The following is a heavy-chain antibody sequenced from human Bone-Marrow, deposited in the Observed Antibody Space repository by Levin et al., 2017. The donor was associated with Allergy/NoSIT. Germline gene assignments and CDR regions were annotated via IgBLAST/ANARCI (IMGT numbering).Heavy chain of an antibody. CDR3: VRRLFSTWDHYFDY. CDR2: IHPGDSSI. Sequence: GESLKISCKGSGFTFPVYWIGWVRQMPGKGFEWMGIIHPGDSSIRYSPTFQGQVTISADKSTSTAYLRWASLKASDTAIYYCVRRLFSTWDHYFDYWGQGTQVTVSS. D-gene: IGHD3-16*01. CDR1: GFTFPVYW. V-gene: IGHV5-51*01. J-gene: IGHJ4*02.